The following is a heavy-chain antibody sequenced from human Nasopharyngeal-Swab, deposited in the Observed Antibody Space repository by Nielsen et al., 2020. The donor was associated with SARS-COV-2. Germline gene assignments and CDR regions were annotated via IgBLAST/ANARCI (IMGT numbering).Heavy chain of an antibody. Sequence: SGPTLVKPTQTLTLTCTFSGFSLSTSGVGVGWIRQPPGKALEWLALIYWDDDKRYSPSLKSRLTITKDTSKNQVVLTMTNMDPVDTATYYCAHTGPSSWYSRGGTLDYWGQGTLVTVSS. V-gene: IGHV2-5*02. J-gene: IGHJ4*02. CDR3: AHTGPSSWYSRGGTLDY. CDR1: GFSLSTSGVG. D-gene: IGHD6-13*01. CDR2: IYWDDDK.